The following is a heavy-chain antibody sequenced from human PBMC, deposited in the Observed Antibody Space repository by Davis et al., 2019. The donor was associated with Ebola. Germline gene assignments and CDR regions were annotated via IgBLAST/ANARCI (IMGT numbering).Heavy chain of an antibody. CDR3: ARITGGVWYNYYYYDMDV. CDR1: GFTFRSYS. CDR2: ISSSSSYI. V-gene: IGHV3-21*01. D-gene: IGHD2-8*02. Sequence: ESLIISCPASGFTFRSYSMNWVRQAPGKGLEWVSSISSSSSYIYYADSVKGRFTISRDNAKNLLYLQMNSLRAEDTAVYYCARITGGVWYNYYYYDMDVWGQGTTVTVSS. J-gene: IGHJ6*02.